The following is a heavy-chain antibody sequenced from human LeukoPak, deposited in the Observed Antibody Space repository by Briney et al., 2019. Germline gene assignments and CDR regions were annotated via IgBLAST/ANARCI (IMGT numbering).Heavy chain of an antibody. D-gene: IGHD2/OR15-2a*01. CDR2: MNHDGSEA. CDR1: GFPFSSNW. J-gene: IGHJ3*01. Sequence: PGGSLRLSCEASGFPFSSNWLSWVRQAPGKGLEWVATMNHDGSEAYYVDSMKGRFTISRDNAKKSLYLQMNSLRAEDTAAYYCASSDVTWGQGTMVTVSS. V-gene: IGHV3-7*01. CDR3: ASSDVT.